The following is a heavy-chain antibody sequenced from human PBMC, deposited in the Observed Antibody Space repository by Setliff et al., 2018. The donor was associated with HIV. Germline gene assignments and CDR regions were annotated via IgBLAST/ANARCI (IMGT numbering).Heavy chain of an antibody. CDR2: ISPDGSAT. V-gene: IGHV3-7*01. CDR1: GFPFSDYS. J-gene: IGHJ4*02. CDR3: ARDWRSGYDLNFDY. D-gene: IGHD5-12*01. Sequence: LRLSCTASGFPFSDYSMSWIRQAPAKGLEWVANISPDGSATYYVDSVKGRFTISRDNAKNSLYLQLNSLRVEDTAIYYCARDWRSGYDLNFDYWGQGTLVTVSS.